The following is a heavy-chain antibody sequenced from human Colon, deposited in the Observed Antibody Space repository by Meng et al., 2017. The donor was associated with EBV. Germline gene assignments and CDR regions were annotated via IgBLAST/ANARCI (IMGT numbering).Heavy chain of an antibody. V-gene: IGHV4-30-4*01. Sequence: QAHVQVAGPGLGKPSQTLSLTCTVSGDSISMTDYYWSWARQPPGKGLEWTGYIYYSGSRNYNPCLKSRVTISVDTSKNQFSLKLSSVTAADTAVYYCARVTGKIYYDGSGYPEAFDYWGQGTLVTVSS. J-gene: IGHJ4*02. CDR2: IYYSGSR. CDR3: ARVTGKIYYDGSGYPEAFDY. D-gene: IGHD3-22*01. CDR1: GDSISMTDYY.